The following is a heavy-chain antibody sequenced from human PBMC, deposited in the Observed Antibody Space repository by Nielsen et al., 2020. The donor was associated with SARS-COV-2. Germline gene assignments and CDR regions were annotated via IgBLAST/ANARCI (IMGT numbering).Heavy chain of an antibody. D-gene: IGHD3-10*01. V-gene: IGHV3-33*01. CDR3: TTEYVLLLWFRFDY. CDR1: GFTFSSYG. Sequence: GESLKISCAASGFTFSSYGMHWVRQAPGKGLEWVAVIWYDGSNKYYADSVKGRFTISRDNSKNTLYLQMNSLKTEDTAVYYCTTEYVLLLWFRFDYWGQGTLVTVSS. CDR2: IWYDGSNK. J-gene: IGHJ4*02.